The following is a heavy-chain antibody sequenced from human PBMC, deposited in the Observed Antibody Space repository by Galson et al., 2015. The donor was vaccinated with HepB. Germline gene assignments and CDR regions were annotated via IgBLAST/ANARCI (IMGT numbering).Heavy chain of an antibody. CDR1: GGTFSSYA. CDR2: IIPILGIA. J-gene: IGHJ5*02. D-gene: IGHD4-17*01. V-gene: IGHV1-69*04. CDR3: ARASSPMTTASSFDP. Sequence: SVKVSCKASGGTFSSYAISWVRQAPGQGLEWMGRIIPILGIANYAQKFQGRVTITADESTSTAYMELSSLRSEDTAVYYCARASSPMTTASSFDPWGQGTLVTVSS.